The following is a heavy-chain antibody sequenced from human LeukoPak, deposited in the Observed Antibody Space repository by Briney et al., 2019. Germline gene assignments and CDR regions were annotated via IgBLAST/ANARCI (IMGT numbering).Heavy chain of an antibody. CDR3: AKGLREYSSSSTPFDY. J-gene: IGHJ4*02. CDR2: ISGSGGST. Sequence: VGSLRLSCAASGFTFSSYAMSWVRQAPGKGLEWVSAISGSGGSTYYADSAKGRFTISRDNSKNTLYLQMNSLRAEDTAVYYCAKGLREYSSSSTPFDYWGQGTLVTVSS. CDR1: GFTFSSYA. D-gene: IGHD6-6*01. V-gene: IGHV3-23*01.